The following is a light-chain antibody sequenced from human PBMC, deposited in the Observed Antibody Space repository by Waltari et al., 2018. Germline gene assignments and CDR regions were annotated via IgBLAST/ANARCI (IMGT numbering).Light chain of an antibody. J-gene: IGKJ1*01. CDR3: QQYDRSPWT. CDR1: ESISSNY. CDR2: AAS. V-gene: IGKV3-20*01. Sequence: EIVLTQSPGTLSLSPGERATLSCRASESISSNYFAWYQQKPGQRPRLLLYAASNRATGIPDRFSGSGSGTDFTLTISRLESEDFAVYYCQQYDRSPWTFGQGTKVAIE.